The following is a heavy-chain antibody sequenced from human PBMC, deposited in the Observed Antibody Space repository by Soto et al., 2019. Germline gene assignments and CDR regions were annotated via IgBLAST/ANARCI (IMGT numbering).Heavy chain of an antibody. V-gene: IGHV1-2*02. CDR1: GYTFTNYG. Sequence: ASVKVSCKASGYTFTNYGISWVRQAPGQGLEWMGWINPNSGGTNYAQKFQGRVTMTRDTSISTAYMELSRLRSDDTAVYYCARPQIAVAEIYEFWGQGPLVAVPS. CDR2: INPNSGGT. D-gene: IGHD6-19*01. J-gene: IGHJ4*02. CDR3: ARPQIAVAEIYEF.